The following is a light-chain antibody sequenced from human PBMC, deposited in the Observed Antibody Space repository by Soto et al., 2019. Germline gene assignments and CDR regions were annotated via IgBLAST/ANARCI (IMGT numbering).Light chain of an antibody. CDR2: DVN. Sequence: QSALTQPASVSGSPGQSITISCTGTSSDIGAYNYVSWYRQHPGKAPQLLIYDVNNRPSGVSHRFSGSKSGNTASLTISGRQSEDEADYFCTSYTGSNTLEVFGPGTKLTVL. CDR1: SSDIGAYNY. J-gene: IGLJ1*01. V-gene: IGLV2-14*03. CDR3: TSYTGSNTLEV.